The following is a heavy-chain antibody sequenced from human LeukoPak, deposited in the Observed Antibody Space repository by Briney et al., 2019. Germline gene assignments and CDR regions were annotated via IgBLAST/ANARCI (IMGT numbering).Heavy chain of an antibody. V-gene: IGHV4-34*01. CDR2: INHSGST. J-gene: IGHJ4*02. Sequence: PSETLSLTCAVYGGSFSGYYWSWIRQPPGKGLEWIGEINHSGSTNYNPSLKSRVTISVDTSKNQFSLKLSSVTAADTAVYYCARSFGAMLNYWGQGTLVTVSS. CDR3: ARSFGAMLNY. D-gene: IGHD2-2*01. CDR1: GGSFSGYY.